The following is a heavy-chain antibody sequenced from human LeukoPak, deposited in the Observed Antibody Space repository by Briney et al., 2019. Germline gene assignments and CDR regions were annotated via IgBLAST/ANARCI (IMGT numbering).Heavy chain of an antibody. J-gene: IGHJ3*02. D-gene: IGHD2-15*01. CDR3: ARGYCSGGSCYSAFDI. V-gene: IGHV4-4*09. CDR2: IYTSGST. Sequence: SETLSLTCTVSGGSISSYYWSWIRQPPGKGLEWIGYIYTSGSTNYNPSLKSRVTISVDTSKNQFSLKLSSVTAADTAVYYCARGYCSGGSCYSAFDIWGQGIMVTVSS. CDR1: GGSISSYY.